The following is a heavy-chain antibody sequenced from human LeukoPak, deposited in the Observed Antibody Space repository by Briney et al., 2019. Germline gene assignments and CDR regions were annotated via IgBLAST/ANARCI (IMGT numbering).Heavy chain of an antibody. Sequence: QPGRSLRLSCTASGLTLGDYGMSWVRQAPGKGVEWVGFIRSKAYSGTTEYAASVKGRFSISRDDSKNIAFLQMNSLKNEDTAVYYCSSGSSTSWYFDYWGQGTLVTVSS. V-gene: IGHV3-49*04. CDR2: IRSKAYSGTT. CDR3: SSGSSTSWYFDY. J-gene: IGHJ4*02. D-gene: IGHD2-2*01. CDR1: GLTLGDYG.